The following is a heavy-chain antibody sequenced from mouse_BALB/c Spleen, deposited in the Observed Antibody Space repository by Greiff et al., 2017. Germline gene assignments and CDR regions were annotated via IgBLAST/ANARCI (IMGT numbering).Heavy chain of an antibody. CDR1: GYSITSYYA. CDR2: ISYSGST. J-gene: IGHJ4*01. D-gene: IGHD3-1*01. CDR3: ATARATWNAMDD. Sequence: DVKLEESGPGLVKPSQSLSLTCTVTGYSITSYYAWNWIRQFPGNKLEWMGYISYSGSTSYNPSLKSRISITRDTSKNQFFLQLNSVTTEDTATYYCATARATWNAMDDWGQGTSVTVSS. V-gene: IGHV3-2*02.